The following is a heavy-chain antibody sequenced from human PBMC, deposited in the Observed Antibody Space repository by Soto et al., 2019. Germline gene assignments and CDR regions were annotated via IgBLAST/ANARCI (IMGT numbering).Heavy chain of an antibody. V-gene: IGHV3-23*01. Sequence: GGSLRLSCAASGFTFNNYALNWVRQAPGKGLEWVSSISGTGGSTFYAGSAKGRFTISRDNSKNTLFLQMTSLRAEETAVYYCGKGNYKWGTGDPFDIRGQGTMVTVSS. CDR3: GKGNYKWGTGDPFDI. CDR1: GFTFNNYA. J-gene: IGHJ3*02. CDR2: ISGTGGST. D-gene: IGHD7-27*01.